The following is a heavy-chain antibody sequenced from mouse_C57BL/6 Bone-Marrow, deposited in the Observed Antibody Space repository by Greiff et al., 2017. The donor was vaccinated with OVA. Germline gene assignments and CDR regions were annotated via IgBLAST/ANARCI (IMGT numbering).Heavy chain of an antibody. V-gene: IGHV1-50*01. Sequence: QVQLQQPGAELVKPGASVKLSCKASGYTFTSYWMQWVKQRPGQGLEWIGEIDPSDSYTNYNQKFKGKATLTVDTSSSTAYMQLSSLTSEDSAVYYCARERDYGYIWFAYWGQGTLVTVSA. D-gene: IGHD2-2*01. CDR2: IDPSDSYT. CDR1: GYTFTSYW. CDR3: ARERDYGYIWFAY. J-gene: IGHJ3*01.